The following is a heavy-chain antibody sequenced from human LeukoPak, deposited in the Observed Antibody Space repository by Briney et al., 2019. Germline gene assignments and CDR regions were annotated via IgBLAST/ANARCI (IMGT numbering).Heavy chain of an antibody. CDR1: GATFSSYV. CDR2: MIPIFETT. Sequence: ASVKVSCKASGATFSSYVISWVRQAPGQGLEWMGGMIPIFETTNYEQKFQGRVTISADDSTSTAYLELSSLRSEDTAVYYCARGRVVTPPLFGFADYYYYMDVWGKGTTVTVSS. J-gene: IGHJ6*03. CDR3: ARGRVVTPPLFGFADYYYYMDV. D-gene: IGHD3-3*01. V-gene: IGHV1-69*01.